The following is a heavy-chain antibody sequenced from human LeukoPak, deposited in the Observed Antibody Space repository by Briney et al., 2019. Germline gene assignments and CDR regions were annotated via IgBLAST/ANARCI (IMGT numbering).Heavy chain of an antibody. CDR2: ISSSSSYI. D-gene: IGHD1-26*01. CDR3: ARDPDLVSGSYSFDY. J-gene: IGHJ4*02. V-gene: IGHV3-21*01. CDR1: GFTFSSYS. Sequence: GGSLRLSCAAYGFTFSSYSMNWVRQAPGKGLEWVSSISSSSSYIYYADSVKGRFTISRDNAKNSLYLQMNSLRAEDTAVYYCARDPDLVSGSYSFDYWGQGTLVTVSS.